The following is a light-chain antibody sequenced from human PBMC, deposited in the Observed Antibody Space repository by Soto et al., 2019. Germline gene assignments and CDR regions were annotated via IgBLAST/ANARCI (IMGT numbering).Light chain of an antibody. V-gene: IGKV1-6*01. Sequence: IQLTQSPSSLSASVGDRVTITCRASQGIRNDLGWYQQKPGKAPKLLIYAASSIQSGVPSRFSGSGSGTDFTLTISSLQPEAFATYYCLQDYNYPRTFGQGTKVDIK. J-gene: IGKJ1*01. CDR2: AAS. CDR1: QGIRND. CDR3: LQDYNYPRT.